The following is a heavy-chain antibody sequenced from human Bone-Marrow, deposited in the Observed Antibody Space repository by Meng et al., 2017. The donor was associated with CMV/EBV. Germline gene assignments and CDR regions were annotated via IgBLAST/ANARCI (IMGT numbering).Heavy chain of an antibody. Sequence: SETLSLTCSVSGGSIRGYYLTWIRQPPGKGLEWIGHISSSGNTNYNPSLGGRVAMLADTSRNQFSLEVTSVTAADTAVYYCARRRVYYYGMDVWGQGTTVTVSS. V-gene: IGHV4-59*01. J-gene: IGHJ6*02. CDR3: ARRRVYYYGMDV. CDR2: ISSSGNT. CDR1: GGSIRGYY.